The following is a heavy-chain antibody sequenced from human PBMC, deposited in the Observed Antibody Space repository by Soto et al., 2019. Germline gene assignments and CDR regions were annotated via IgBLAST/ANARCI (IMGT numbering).Heavy chain of an antibody. D-gene: IGHD6-19*01. CDR3: TREEGSGWYKLGWIDY. CDR1: GFTFGDYA. V-gene: IGHV3-49*03. J-gene: IGHJ4*02. Sequence: PGGSLRLSCTASGFTFGDYAMSWFRQAPGKGLEWVGFIRSKAYGGTTEYAASVKGRFTISRDDSKSIAYLQMNSLKTEDTAVYYCTREEGSGWYKLGWIDYWGQGTLVTVSS. CDR2: IRSKAYGGTT.